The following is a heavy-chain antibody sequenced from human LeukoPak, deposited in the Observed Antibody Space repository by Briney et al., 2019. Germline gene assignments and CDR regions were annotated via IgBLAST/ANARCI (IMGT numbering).Heavy chain of an antibody. Sequence: GSSVKVSCKASGGTLSSYAITWVRQAPGQGLEWMGGIIPIFGTANYAQKFQGRVTITTDESTSTAYMELSSLRSEDTAVYYCAREGTLHSNGPFDYWGQGTLVTVSS. D-gene: IGHD1-14*01. CDR1: GGTLSSYA. CDR2: IIPIFGTA. V-gene: IGHV1-69*05. J-gene: IGHJ4*02. CDR3: AREGTLHSNGPFDY.